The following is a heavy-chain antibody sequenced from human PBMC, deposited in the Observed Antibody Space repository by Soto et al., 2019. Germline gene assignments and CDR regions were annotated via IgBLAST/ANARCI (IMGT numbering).Heavy chain of an antibody. V-gene: IGHV3-23*01. CDR3: VKTRDMIGRYAEYFQH. CDR1: GFTFSSYA. Sequence: PGGSLRHSCAASGFTFSSYAMSWVRQAPGKGLEWVSAISGSGGSTYYADSVKGRFTISRDNSKNTLYLQMNSLRAEDTAVYYCVKTRDMIGRYAEYFQHWGQGTLVTVSS. J-gene: IGHJ1*01. CDR2: ISGSGGST. D-gene: IGHD3-22*01.